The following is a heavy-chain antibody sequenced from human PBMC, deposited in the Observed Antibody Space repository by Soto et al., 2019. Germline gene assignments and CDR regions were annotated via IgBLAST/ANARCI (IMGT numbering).Heavy chain of an antibody. J-gene: IGHJ6*02. CDR2: IYRSGDT. Sequence: DVQLVESGGDLVQPGGSLRLSCAASGFTVSDNYMNWVRQAPGKGLEWVSTIYRSGDTIYADSVKGRFTIYRDNAKNTLYLQMNSLRAEDTAVYYCTRKHRMDVWGQGTTITVSS. CDR3: TRKHRMDV. V-gene: IGHV3-66*01. CDR1: GFTVSDNY.